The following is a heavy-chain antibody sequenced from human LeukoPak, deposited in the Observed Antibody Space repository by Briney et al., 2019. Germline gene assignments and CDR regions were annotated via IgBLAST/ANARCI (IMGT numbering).Heavy chain of an antibody. Sequence: SETLSLTCTVSGGSISSYYWSWIRQPAGKGLEWIGRIYTSGSTNYNPSLKSRVTMSVDTSKNQFSLKLSSVTAADTAVYYCARDLGAYYDFWSGYSHNWFDPRGQGTLVTVSS. V-gene: IGHV4-4*07. J-gene: IGHJ5*02. CDR1: GGSISSYY. CDR3: ARDLGAYYDFWSGYSHNWFDP. D-gene: IGHD3-3*01. CDR2: IYTSGST.